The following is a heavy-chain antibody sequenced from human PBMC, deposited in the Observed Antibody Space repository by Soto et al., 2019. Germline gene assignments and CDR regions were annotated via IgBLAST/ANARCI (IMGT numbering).Heavy chain of an antibody. CDR1: GFTFDGYA. D-gene: IGHD3-3*01. J-gene: IGHJ4*02. CDR2: ISCSSGSI. CDR3: ATDTVRAYYDFWSGYWGPYDY. Sequence: GGSLRLSCAASGFTFDGYAMHWVRQAPGKGLEWVSGISCSSGSICYADSVKGRFTISRENAKNSLYLQMNSLRAEDTDLYYCATDTVRAYYDFWSGYWGPYDYWGQGTLVTVSS. V-gene: IGHV3-9*01.